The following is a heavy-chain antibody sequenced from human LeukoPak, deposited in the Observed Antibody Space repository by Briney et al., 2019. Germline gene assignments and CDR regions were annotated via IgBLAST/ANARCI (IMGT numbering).Heavy chain of an antibody. Sequence: SETLSLTCAVYGGSFSGHYWSWIRQPPGKGLEWIGEINHSGSTNYNPSLKSRVTIFVDTSKNQFSLKLSSVTAADTAVYYCGGEVQCYAGRVFDQEAFDICGQGRMVIVS. CDR1: GGSFSGHY. CDR3: GGEVQCYAGRVFDQEAFDI. J-gene: IGHJ3*02. D-gene: IGHD3-16*01. V-gene: IGHV4-34*01. CDR2: INHSGST.